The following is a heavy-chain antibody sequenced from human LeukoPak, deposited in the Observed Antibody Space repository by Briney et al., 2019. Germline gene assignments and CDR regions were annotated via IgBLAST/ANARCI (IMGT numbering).Heavy chain of an antibody. V-gene: IGHV3-30*18. CDR2: ISYDGSNK. CDR3: AELGITMIGGV. J-gene: IGHJ6*04. D-gene: IGHD3-10*02. CDR1: GFTFSSYG. Sequence: GGSLRLSCAASGFTFSSYGMHWVRQAPGKGLEWVAVISYDGSNKYYADSVKGRFTISRDNSKNTMYRQMITLRAEDTAVYYCAELGITMIGGVWGKGTTVTTSS.